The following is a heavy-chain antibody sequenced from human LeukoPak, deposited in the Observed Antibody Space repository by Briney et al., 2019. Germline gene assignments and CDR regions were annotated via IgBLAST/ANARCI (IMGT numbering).Heavy chain of an antibody. D-gene: IGHD1-26*01. V-gene: IGHV1-69*13. Sequence: SSVKVSCKSSGGSFISYAISWVRQAPGQGLDWMGGIIPIFGTANYAQNFQGRVKITAAESTSTAYMELRSMRSDDTAVYYCAREWPLGDRRGFDPWGQGTLVTVSS. CDR1: GGSFISYA. J-gene: IGHJ5*02. CDR3: AREWPLGDRRGFDP. CDR2: IIPIFGTA.